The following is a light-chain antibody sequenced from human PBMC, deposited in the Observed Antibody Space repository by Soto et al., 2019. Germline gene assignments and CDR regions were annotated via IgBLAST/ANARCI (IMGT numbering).Light chain of an antibody. V-gene: IGLV1-40*01. Sequence: SVLTQPPSVSEAPGQRVTISCTGSSSNIGAGYEAHWYQQVPGTAPKLLIYENNNRPSGVPDRFSGSKSGTSASLAITGLQAEDEAEYYCQSYDSSLSGYVFGTGTNVTVL. CDR1: SSNIGAGYE. CDR2: ENN. J-gene: IGLJ1*01. CDR3: QSYDSSLSGYV.